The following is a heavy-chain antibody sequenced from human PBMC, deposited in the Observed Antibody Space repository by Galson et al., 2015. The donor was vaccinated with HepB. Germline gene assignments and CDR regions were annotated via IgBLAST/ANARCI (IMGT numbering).Heavy chain of an antibody. D-gene: IGHD5-18*01. Sequence: SLRLSCAASGFTVSSYYMNWVRQAPGKGLEWVSIIYSGGVTYYADSVKGRFTISRDHSKNTLYLQMNSLRTEDTAVYYCAKDEYRLIPWNYYVMDRWGQGTTVTVSS. J-gene: IGHJ6*02. CDR3: AKDEYRLIPWNYYVMDR. CDR1: GFTVSSYY. V-gene: IGHV3-66*02. CDR2: IYSGGVT.